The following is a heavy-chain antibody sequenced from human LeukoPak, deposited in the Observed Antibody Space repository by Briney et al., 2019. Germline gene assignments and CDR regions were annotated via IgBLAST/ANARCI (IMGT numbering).Heavy chain of an antibody. CDR2: ISAYNGNT. Sequence: GASVKVSCKASGYTFTSYGINWVRQAPGQGLEWMGWISAYNGNTNYAQKLQGRVTMTTDTSTSTAYMELRSLRSDDTAVYYCARVVYDFWSGYYDRGYFDYWGQGTLVTVSS. D-gene: IGHD3-3*01. CDR3: ARVVYDFWSGYYDRGYFDY. CDR1: GYTFTSYG. V-gene: IGHV1-18*01. J-gene: IGHJ4*02.